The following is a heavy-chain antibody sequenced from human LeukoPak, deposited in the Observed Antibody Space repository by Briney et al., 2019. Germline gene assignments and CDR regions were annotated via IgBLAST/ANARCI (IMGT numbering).Heavy chain of an antibody. J-gene: IGHJ3*02. D-gene: IGHD3-22*01. CDR2: INPSGGST. CDR1: GDTSTSYY. CDR3: ARGRHYYDSSDYYYEGDAFDI. V-gene: IGHV1-46*01. Sequence: ASVKVSCKASGDTSTSYYMHWVRQAPGQGLEWMGIINPSGGSTNYAQKFQGRVTMTRDMSTSIVYMELSSLRSEDTAVYYCARGRHYYDSSDYYYEGDAFDIWGQGTMVTVSS.